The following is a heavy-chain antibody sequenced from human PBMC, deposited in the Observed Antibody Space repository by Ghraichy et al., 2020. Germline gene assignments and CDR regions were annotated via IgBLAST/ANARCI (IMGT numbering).Heavy chain of an antibody. J-gene: IGHJ5*02. D-gene: IGHD4-23*01. CDR2: IYNDGIT. CDR1: GGSISSYY. Sequence: SETLSLTCTVSGGSISSYYGSWIRQPAGKGLEWIGRIYNDGITNYNPALQSRVTMSVDTSKNQYSLKLRSVTAADTGVYYCAANYGVNSWLDPWGQGTLVTVSS. CDR3: AANYGVNSWLDP. V-gene: IGHV4-4*07.